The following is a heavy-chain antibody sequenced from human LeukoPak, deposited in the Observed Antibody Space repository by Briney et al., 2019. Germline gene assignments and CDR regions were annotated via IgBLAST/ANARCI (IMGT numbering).Heavy chain of an antibody. D-gene: IGHD2-15*01. CDR1: GFTFSSYA. CDR3: ARDRIVVVVAATLLY. V-gene: IGHV3-30-3*01. CDR2: ISYDGSNK. Sequence: PGGSLRLSCAASGFTFSSYATHWVRQAPGKGLEWVAVISYDGSNKYYVDSVKGRFTISRDNSKNTLYLQMNSLRAEDTAVYYCARDRIVVVVAATLLYWGQGTLVTVSS. J-gene: IGHJ4*02.